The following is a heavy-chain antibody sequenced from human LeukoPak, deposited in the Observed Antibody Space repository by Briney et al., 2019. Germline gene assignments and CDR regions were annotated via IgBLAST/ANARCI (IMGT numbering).Heavy chain of an antibody. D-gene: IGHD6-13*01. V-gene: IGHV1-46*01. CDR2: INPSGGST. Sequence: GASVKVSCKASGYTFTSCYMHWVRQAPGQGLEWMGIINPSGGSTSYAQKFQGRVTMTRDTSTSTVYMELSSLRSEDTAVYYCARSPIRYSSSWFRGYFDYWGQGTLVTVSS. CDR1: GYTFTSCY. J-gene: IGHJ4*02. CDR3: ARSPIRYSSSWFRGYFDY.